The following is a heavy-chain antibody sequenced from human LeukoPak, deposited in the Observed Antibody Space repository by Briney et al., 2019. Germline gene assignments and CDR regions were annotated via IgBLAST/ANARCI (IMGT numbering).Heavy chain of an antibody. D-gene: IGHD6-6*01. CDR1: GFTFSSYD. Sequence: GGSLRLSCAASGFTFSSYDMNWVRQAPGKGLEWVAFIGDDESRKYYADSVKGRFTIYRDNSKNTVFLQMNSLRAEDTALYYCAGDPSSSSSVGGYLDYWGQGTLVTVSS. J-gene: IGHJ4*02. CDR2: IGDDESRK. CDR3: AGDPSSSSSVGGYLDY. V-gene: IGHV3-30*02.